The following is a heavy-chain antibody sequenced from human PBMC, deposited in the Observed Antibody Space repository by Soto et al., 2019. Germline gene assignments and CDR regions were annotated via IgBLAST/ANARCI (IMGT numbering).Heavy chain of an antibody. V-gene: IGHV4-39*01. CDR3: ARHKYSGYDLDAFDI. Sequence: ASETLSLTCTVSGGSISSSSYYWGWIRQPPGKGLEWIGSIYYSGSTYYNPSLKSRVTISVDTSKNQFSLKLSSVTAADTAVYYCARHKYSGYDLDAFDIWGQGTMVTVSS. CDR2: IYYSGST. CDR1: GGSISSSSYY. D-gene: IGHD5-12*01. J-gene: IGHJ3*02.